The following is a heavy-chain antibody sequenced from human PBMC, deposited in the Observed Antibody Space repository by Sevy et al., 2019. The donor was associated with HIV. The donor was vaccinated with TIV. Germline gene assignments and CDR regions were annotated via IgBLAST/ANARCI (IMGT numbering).Heavy chain of an antibody. D-gene: IGHD4-4*01. CDR2: ISCSGGST. J-gene: IGHJ4*02. Sequence: GGSLRLSCAASGFTFSSYAMSWVRQAPGKGLEWVSAISCSGGSTYYADSVKGRFTISRDNSKNTLYLQMNSLRAEDTAVYYCAKGIYGNLYYFDYWGQGTLVTVSS. CDR1: GFTFSSYA. V-gene: IGHV3-23*01. CDR3: AKGIYGNLYYFDY.